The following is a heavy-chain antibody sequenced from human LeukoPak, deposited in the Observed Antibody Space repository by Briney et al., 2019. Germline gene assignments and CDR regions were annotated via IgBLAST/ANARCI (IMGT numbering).Heavy chain of an antibody. CDR1: GGSISSYY. D-gene: IGHD3-22*01. Sequence: PSETLSLTCTVSGGSISSYYWSWIRQPPGKGLEWIGYIYYSGSTNYNPSLKSRVTISVDTSKNQFSLKLSPVTAADTAVYYCARVGYYDSSGYYWPYYYYYYGTDVWGQGTTVTVSS. V-gene: IGHV4-59*01. CDR3: ARVGYYDSSGYYWPYYYYYYGTDV. J-gene: IGHJ6*02. CDR2: IYYSGST.